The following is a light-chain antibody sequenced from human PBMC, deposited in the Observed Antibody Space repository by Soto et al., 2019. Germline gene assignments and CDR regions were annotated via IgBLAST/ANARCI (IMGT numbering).Light chain of an antibody. CDR2: DVS. V-gene: IGLV2-14*01. J-gene: IGLJ1*01. CDR1: SSDFGGYNY. CDR3: SSYTSSSTRYA. Sequence: QSALTQPASVSGSPGQSITISCTGTSSDFGGYNYVSWYQQHPGKAPKLMIYDVSNRPSGVSNRFSGSKSGNTASLTISGLQAEDEADYYCSSYTSSSTRYAFGTGTKVTVL.